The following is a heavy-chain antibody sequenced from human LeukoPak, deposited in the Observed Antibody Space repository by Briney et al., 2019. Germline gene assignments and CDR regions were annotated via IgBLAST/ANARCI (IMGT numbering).Heavy chain of an antibody. D-gene: IGHD2-2*01. V-gene: IGHV3-7*01. CDR2: IKPDGSEK. CDR3: ARERGSSSSRRYWFDP. CDR1: GFTFGDYA. Sequence: GGSLRLSCTASGFTFGDYAMSWVRQAPGKGLEWVANIKPDGSEKYYVDSVKGRSTISRDNAKNSLSLQVNSLRAEDTAVYYCARERGSSSSRRYWFDPWGQGTLVTVSS. J-gene: IGHJ5*02.